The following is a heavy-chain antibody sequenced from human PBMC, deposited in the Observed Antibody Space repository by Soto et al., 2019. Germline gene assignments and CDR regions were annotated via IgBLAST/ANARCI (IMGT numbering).Heavy chain of an antibody. V-gene: IGHV1-24*01. CDR3: ATSTRDGASYDGMDV. Sequence: GASVKVSCKVSGYTLTELSMHWVRQAPGKGLEWMGGFDPEDGETIYAQKFQGRVTMTEDTSTDTAYMELSSLRSEDTAVYYCATSTRDGASYDGMDVWGQGTTVTVSS. CDR1: GYTLTELS. D-gene: IGHD3-3*02. J-gene: IGHJ6*02. CDR2: FDPEDGET.